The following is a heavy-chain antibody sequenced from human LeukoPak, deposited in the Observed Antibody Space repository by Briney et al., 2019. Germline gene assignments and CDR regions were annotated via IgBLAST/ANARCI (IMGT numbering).Heavy chain of an antibody. CDR1: GGSISSGGYY. D-gene: IGHD1-26*01. CDR3: VTRQYSGSYYAY. Sequence: SETLSLTCTVSGGSISSGGYYWSWIRQPPGKGLEWIGYIYHSGSTYYNPSLKSRVTISVDRSKNQFSLKLSSVTAADTAVYYCVTRQYSGSYYAYWGQGTLVTVSS. CDR2: IYHSGST. V-gene: IGHV4-30-2*01. J-gene: IGHJ4*02.